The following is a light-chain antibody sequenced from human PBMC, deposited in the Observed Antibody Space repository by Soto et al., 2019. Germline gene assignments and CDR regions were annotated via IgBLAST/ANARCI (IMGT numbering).Light chain of an antibody. Sequence: DIQMTQSPSSVSASVGDRVVITCRASQDISNYLAGYQQKPGDAPELLIYAASVLKRGVPSRFSGSGAGPDFTPIIDSLQPEDFATYYCQQADIFPLAFGGGTKVEI. CDR2: AAS. V-gene: IGKV1-12*01. CDR3: QQADIFPLA. J-gene: IGKJ4*01. CDR1: QDISNY.